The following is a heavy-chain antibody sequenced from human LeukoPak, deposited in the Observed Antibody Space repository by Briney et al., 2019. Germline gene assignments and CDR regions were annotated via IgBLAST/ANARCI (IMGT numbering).Heavy chain of an antibody. Sequence: KPSETLSLTCSVSGGSSSSYYWNWIRQPPGKGLEWIGYIYYSGGTDYNPSLKSRVTISVDTSRNQFSLKLSSVTAADTAMYYCARAVGLVQYAFDIWGEGTMVTDS. V-gene: IGHV4-59*01. D-gene: IGHD6-19*01. J-gene: IGHJ3*02. CDR3: ARAVGLVQYAFDI. CDR2: IYYSGGT. CDR1: GGSSSSYY.